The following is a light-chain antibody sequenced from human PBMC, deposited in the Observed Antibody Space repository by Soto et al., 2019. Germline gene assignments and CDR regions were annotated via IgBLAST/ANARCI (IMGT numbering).Light chain of an antibody. CDR1: NSNVGSNS. CDR2: SDN. V-gene: IGLV1-44*01. J-gene: IGLJ3*02. Sequence: QSALTQPPSASGTPGQRVTISCSGRNSNVGSNSVNWYQQLPGMAPKLLLYSDNQRPSGVPDRFSGSKSGSSASPAISGLQSDDEADYHCSTWDDTLSTWLFGGGTQLTVL. CDR3: STWDDTLSTWL.